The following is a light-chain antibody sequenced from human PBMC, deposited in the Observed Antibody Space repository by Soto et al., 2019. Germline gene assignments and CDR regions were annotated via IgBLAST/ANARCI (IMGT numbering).Light chain of an antibody. CDR2: DVA. CDR1: QSLSGKY. CDR3: QQYGSSPT. J-gene: IGKJ1*01. Sequence: EIVLPQSPGTLSLSPGERATLSCRASQSLSGKYLAWYQQKLGQAPRLLIYDVASRASGIPDRISGSGAGTYFTLSISRQEPEDFAVYYCQQYGSSPTFGQGTKVDIK. V-gene: IGKV3-20*01.